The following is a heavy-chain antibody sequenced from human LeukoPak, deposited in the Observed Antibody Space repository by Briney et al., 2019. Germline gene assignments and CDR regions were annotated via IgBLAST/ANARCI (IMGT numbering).Heavy chain of an antibody. CDR2: IIPIFGIA. D-gene: IGHD3-22*01. CDR1: GGTCSSYA. CDR3: ARDGYYYDSSGSPFEY. V-gene: IGHV1-69*04. J-gene: IGHJ4*02. Sequence: ASVKVSCKASGGTCSSYAISWVRQAPGQGLEWMGRIIPIFGIANYAQKFQGRVTITADKSTSTAYMELSSLRSEDTAVYYCARDGYYYDSSGSPFEYWGQGTLVTVSS.